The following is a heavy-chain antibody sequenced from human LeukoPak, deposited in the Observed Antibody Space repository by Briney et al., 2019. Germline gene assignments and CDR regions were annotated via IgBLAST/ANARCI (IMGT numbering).Heavy chain of an antibody. D-gene: IGHD2-8*02. CDR3: ARGGKPGYGLDV. CDR2: INAGNGNT. V-gene: IGHV1-3*01. Sequence: ASVKVSCKASGYTFTSYYMHWVRQAPGQGLEWMGWINAGNGNTKYSQKFQGRVTITRDTSASTAYMELSSLRSEDTAVYYCARGGKPGYGLDVWGQGTTVTVSS. J-gene: IGHJ6*02. CDR1: GYTFTSYY.